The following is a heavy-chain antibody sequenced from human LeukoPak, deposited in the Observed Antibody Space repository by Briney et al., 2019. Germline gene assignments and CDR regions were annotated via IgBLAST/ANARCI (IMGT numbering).Heavy chain of an antibody. Sequence: PGGSLRLSCAASGFTFSSYAMHWVRQAPGKGLEWVAVISYDGSNKYYADSVEGRFTISRDNSKNTLYLQMNSLRAEDTAVYYCARVKGSWFIWGYFDYWGQGTLVTVSS. CDR3: ARVKGSWFIWGYFDY. CDR1: GFTFSSYA. V-gene: IGHV3-30-3*01. CDR2: ISYDGSNK. D-gene: IGHD6-13*01. J-gene: IGHJ4*02.